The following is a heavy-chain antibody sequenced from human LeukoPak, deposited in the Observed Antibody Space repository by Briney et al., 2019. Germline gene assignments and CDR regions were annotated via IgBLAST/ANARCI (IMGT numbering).Heavy chain of an antibody. J-gene: IGHJ6*03. CDR3: AKDSKIVGATFRSYHYMDV. CDR2: IRGSGDRT. CDR1: GYTFTSYY. D-gene: IGHD1-26*01. Sequence: SCKASGYTFTSYYVHWVRQAPGKGLEWVSAIRGSGDRTHYADSVKGRFTISRDNSKNTLYLQMNSLRAEDTAVYYCAKDSKIVGATFRSYHYMDVWGKGTAVTVSS. V-gene: IGHV3-23*01.